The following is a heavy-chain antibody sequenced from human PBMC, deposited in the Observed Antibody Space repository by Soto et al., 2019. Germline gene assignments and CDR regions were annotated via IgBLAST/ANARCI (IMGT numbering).Heavy chain of an antibody. D-gene: IGHD2-15*01. CDR1: GFTFSSYG. V-gene: IGHV3-30*18. J-gene: IGHJ5*02. CDR3: AKDRSRKVGGATPGFCRFDP. Sequence: PGGSLRLSCAASGFTFSSYGMHWVRQAPGKGLEWVAVISYDGSNKYYADSVKGRFAISRDNSKNTLYLQMNSLRAEDTAVYYCAKDRSRKVGGATPGFCRFDPWGEGTLVSVSS. CDR2: ISYDGSNK.